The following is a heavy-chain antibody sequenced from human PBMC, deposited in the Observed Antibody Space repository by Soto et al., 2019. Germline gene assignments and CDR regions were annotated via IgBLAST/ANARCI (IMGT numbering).Heavy chain of an antibody. CDR3: AKPAGTYYYYYGMDV. J-gene: IGHJ6*02. Sequence: GGSLRLSCAASGFTFDDYAMHWVRQAPGKGLEWVSLISWDGGSTYYADSVKGRFTISRDNSKNSLYLQMNSLRAEDTALYYCAKPAGTYYYYYGMDVWGQGTTVTVSS. V-gene: IGHV3-43D*03. CDR1: GFTFDDYA. D-gene: IGHD6-13*01. CDR2: ISWDGGST.